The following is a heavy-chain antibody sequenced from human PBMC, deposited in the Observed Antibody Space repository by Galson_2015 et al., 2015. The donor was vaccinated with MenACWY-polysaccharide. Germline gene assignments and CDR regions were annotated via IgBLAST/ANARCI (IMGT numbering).Heavy chain of an antibody. CDR2: IGSTGTTT. Sequence: SLRLSCAASGFTFSTYGMTWVRQAPGKGLEWVSSIGSTGTTTYYANSVKGRFTISRDNSKNTLYLQMSSLRAEDTALYYCAKLGAGSPTGDWGEGTLVTVSS. CDR3: AKLGAGSPTGD. CDR1: GFTFSTYG. V-gene: IGHV3-23*01. J-gene: IGHJ4*02. D-gene: IGHD2-15*01.